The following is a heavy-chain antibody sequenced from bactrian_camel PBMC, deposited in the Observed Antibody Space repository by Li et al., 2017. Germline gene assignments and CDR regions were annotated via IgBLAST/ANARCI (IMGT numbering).Heavy chain of an antibody. J-gene: IGHJ6*01. Sequence: HVQLVESGGGSVQTGGSLRLSCRVSGVTYSSYCMGWFRQAPGKEREGVAAIDSAGLITYTDSVKGRFTIFKDNAANTLTLDMTNLRPEDTATYYCASGKRGCRVVGFVDFGNWGQGTQVTVS. D-gene: IGHD6*01. CDR3: ASGKRGCRVVGFVDFGN. CDR2: IDSAGLI. CDR1: GVTYSSYC. V-gene: IGHV3S53*01.